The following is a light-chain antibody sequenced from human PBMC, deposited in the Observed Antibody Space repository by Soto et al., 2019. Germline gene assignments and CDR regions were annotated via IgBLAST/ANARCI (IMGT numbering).Light chain of an antibody. J-gene: IGLJ1*01. V-gene: IGLV2-14*01. CDR3: TSYTSDSTYV. CDR1: STDVGRYNY. Sequence: SALPQPASLTGSPGQSITISCTGTSTDVGRYNYVSWYQQHPGKAPKLMVYDVSNRPSWVSNRFSGSKSGITASLTISGLQAEDEADYYCTSYTSDSTYVFGTGTKVTVL. CDR2: DVS.